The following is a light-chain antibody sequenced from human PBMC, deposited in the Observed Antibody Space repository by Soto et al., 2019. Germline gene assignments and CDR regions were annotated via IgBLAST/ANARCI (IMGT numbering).Light chain of an antibody. Sequence: DIQMTQSPSSLSASVGDRVTITCRASQSISNYLAWYQQKPGKVPKLLIYAASTLQSEVPSRFSGSGSGTDFTLTISSLKPEDVALYYCKKYNRAPITFGGVTKVEIK. J-gene: IGKJ4*01. CDR2: AAS. CDR1: QSISNY. V-gene: IGKV1-27*01. CDR3: KKYNRAPIT.